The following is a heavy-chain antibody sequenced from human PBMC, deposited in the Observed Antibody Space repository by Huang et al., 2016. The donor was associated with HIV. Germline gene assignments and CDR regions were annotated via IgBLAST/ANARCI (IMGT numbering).Heavy chain of an antibody. CDR2: ISYDGTNE. CDR3: ARGNMGGKYWGGAFDI. J-gene: IGHJ3*02. V-gene: IGHV3-30-3*01. D-gene: IGHD7-27*01. CDR1: GFTFNNYA. Sequence: QVQLVESGGGVVQPGRSLRVSCAAFGFTFNNYAIHWVRQAPGRGLEWVAIISYDGTNEYYADSVKGRFTISRDNSKNTLYLQMNSLRAEDTAVYYCARGNMGGKYWGGAFDIWGLGTMVTVSS.